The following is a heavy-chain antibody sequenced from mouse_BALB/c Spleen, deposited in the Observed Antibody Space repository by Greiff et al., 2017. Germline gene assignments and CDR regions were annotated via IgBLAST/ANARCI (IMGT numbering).Heavy chain of an antibody. Sequence: EVKLVESGPGLVKPSQSLSLTCSVTGYSITSGYYWNWIRQFPGNKLEWMGYISYDGSNNYNPSLKNRISITRDTSKNQFFLKLNSVTTEDTATYYCARDLLLRDYYAMDYWGQGTSVTVSS. CDR1: GYSITSGYY. CDR3: ARDLLLRDYYAMDY. J-gene: IGHJ4*01. V-gene: IGHV3-6*02. CDR2: ISYDGSN. D-gene: IGHD1-1*01.